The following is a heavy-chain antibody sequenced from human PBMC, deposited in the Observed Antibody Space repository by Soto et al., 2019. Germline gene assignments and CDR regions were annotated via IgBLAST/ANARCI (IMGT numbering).Heavy chain of an antibody. J-gene: IGHJ5*02. CDR1: GGSISSYY. CDR3: ARDRLFGTWGRFDP. CDR2: IYYSGST. Sequence: QVQLQESGPGLVKPSETLSLTCTVSGGSISSYYWSWIRQPPGKGLEWIGYIYYSGSTNYNPSLKSRVNISVDTSKTQFSLKLSSVTAADTAVYYCARDRLFGTWGRFDPWGQGTLVTVSS. V-gene: IGHV4-59*01. D-gene: IGHD3-10*02.